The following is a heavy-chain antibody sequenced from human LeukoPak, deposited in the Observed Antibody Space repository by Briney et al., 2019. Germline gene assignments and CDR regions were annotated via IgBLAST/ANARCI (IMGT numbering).Heavy chain of an antibody. D-gene: IGHD3-16*01. V-gene: IGHV3-20*04. CDR3: ARDSNPWAGELTPVDY. CDR1: GFTFDDYG. J-gene: IGHJ4*02. Sequence: GGSLRLSCAASGFTFDDYGMSWVRQAPGKGLEWVSGINWNGGSTGYADSVKGRFTISRDNAKNSLYLQMNRLRAEDPALYYCARDSNPWAGELTPVDYWGQGTLVTVSS. CDR2: INWNGGST.